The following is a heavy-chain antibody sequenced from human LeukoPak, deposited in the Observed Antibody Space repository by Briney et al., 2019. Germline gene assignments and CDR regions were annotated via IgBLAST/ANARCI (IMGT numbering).Heavy chain of an antibody. CDR1: GGSISSGGYY. D-gene: IGHD2-8*01. CDR3: ARDLMGGLGSADY. V-gene: IGHV4-30-2*01. CDR2: IYHSGST. Sequence: SQTLSLTCTVSGGSISSGGYYWSWIRQPPGKGLEWIGYIYHSGSTYYNPSLKSRVTISVDRSKNQFSLKLSSVTAADTAVYYCARDLMGGLGSADYWGQGTQVTVSS. J-gene: IGHJ4*02.